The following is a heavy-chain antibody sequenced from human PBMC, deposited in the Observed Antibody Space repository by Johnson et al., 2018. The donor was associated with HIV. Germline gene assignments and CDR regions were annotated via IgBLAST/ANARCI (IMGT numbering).Heavy chain of an antibody. CDR1: GFTFSSYG. D-gene: IGHD3-10*01. Sequence: QVQLVESGGGSVKPGGSLRLSCAASGFTFSSYGMHWVRQAPGTGLEWVAFIRYDGSNKYFADSVKGRFTISRDNSKNTLYLQMNSLRPEDTAVYYCTKVWGFYYGQYHDAFDIWGQGTMVTVSS. CDR3: TKVWGFYYGQYHDAFDI. CDR2: IRYDGSNK. J-gene: IGHJ3*02. V-gene: IGHV3-30*02.